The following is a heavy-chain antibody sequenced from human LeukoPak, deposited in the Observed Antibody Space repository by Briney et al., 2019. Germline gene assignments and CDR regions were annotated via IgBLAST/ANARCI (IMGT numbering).Heavy chain of an antibody. CDR1: GGSISSGGYY. CDR3: ASPPGGSSSWYWFDP. CDR2: IYYSGST. D-gene: IGHD6-13*01. V-gene: IGHV4-31*03. Sequence: SETLSLTCTVSGGSISSGGYYWSWIRQHPGKGLEWIGYIYYSGSTYYNPSLKSRVTISVDTSKNQFSLKLSSVTAADTAVYYCASPPGGSSSWYWFDPWGQGTLVTVSS. J-gene: IGHJ5*02.